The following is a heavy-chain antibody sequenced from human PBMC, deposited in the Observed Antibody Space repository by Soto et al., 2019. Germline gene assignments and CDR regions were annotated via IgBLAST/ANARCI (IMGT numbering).Heavy chain of an antibody. D-gene: IGHD3-16*02. J-gene: IGHJ4*02. V-gene: IGHV3-23*01. Sequence: EVQLLESGGGLVQPGGSLTLSCATSGFTFSSYAMVWVRQAAEKGLEWVASISNNGDTAYYADSVKGRFTISRGNSENTLYLQMHGLRAYDTALYFCAKSRVFIGAIVTLLDSWGQGTQVTVSS. CDR3: AKSRVFIGAIVTLLDS. CDR2: ISNNGDTA. CDR1: GFTFSSYA.